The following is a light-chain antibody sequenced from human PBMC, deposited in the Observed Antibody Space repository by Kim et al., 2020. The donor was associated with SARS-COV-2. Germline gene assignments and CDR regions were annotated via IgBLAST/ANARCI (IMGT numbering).Light chain of an antibody. J-gene: IGKJ1*01. V-gene: IGKV1-12*02. CDR2: AAS. CDR1: QDISSW. CDR3: QQSSSFPLWT. Sequence: SVGDKVTIAGRAGQDISSWLAWYQQRPGKAPKLLIYAASSLQSGVPSRFSGSGSGTDFTLTISNLQPEDYATYYCQQSSSFPLWTFGQGTKVDIK.